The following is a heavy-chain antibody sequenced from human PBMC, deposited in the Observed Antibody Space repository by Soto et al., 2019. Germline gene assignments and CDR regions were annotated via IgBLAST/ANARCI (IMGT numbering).Heavy chain of an antibody. D-gene: IGHD4-4*01. CDR2: ISGRGGST. V-gene: IGHV3-23*01. CDR3: AKGNDYNYKDPCDF. CDR1: GFTFSNYA. Sequence: EVELFESGGGLKQPGGSLGLSCVASGFTFSNYAMGWVRQAPGKGLEWVSGISGRGGSTFYADSVKGRLTISRDNSKNTLYLQMDSLRAEDTAVYYCAKGNDYNYKDPCDFGGQGTMVTVSS. J-gene: IGHJ3*01.